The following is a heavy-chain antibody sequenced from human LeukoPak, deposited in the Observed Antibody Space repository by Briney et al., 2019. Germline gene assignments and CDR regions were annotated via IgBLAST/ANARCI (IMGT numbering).Heavy chain of an antibody. V-gene: IGHV3-23*01. J-gene: IGHJ4*02. CDR1: GFTFRSNA. CDR2: ISNSGGST. CDR3: ARGSAADY. Sequence: PGGSLRLSCAASGFTFRSNAMSWVRQAPGKGLEWVSTISNSGGSTYYADSVKGRFTISRDNSKNTLYLQMNSLRAEDTAVYYCARGSAADYWGQGTLVTVSS.